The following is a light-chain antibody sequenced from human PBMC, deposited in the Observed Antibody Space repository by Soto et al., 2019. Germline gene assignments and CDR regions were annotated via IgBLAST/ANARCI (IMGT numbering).Light chain of an antibody. CDR1: STDVGSYNL. CDR3: SSYAGFSTVI. Sequence: HSALTQPASVSGSPGQSITISCTGTSTDVGSYNLVSWYQQHPGKAPKLIIYAVTKRPAGVSSRFSGSKSGNTASLTISGLQAEDEADYYCSSYAGFSTVIFGGGTKVTVL. V-gene: IGLV2-23*02. J-gene: IGLJ2*01. CDR2: AVT.